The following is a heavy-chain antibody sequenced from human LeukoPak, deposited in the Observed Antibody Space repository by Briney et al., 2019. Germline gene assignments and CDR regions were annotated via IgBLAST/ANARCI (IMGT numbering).Heavy chain of an antibody. D-gene: IGHD3-3*01. CDR2: ISGSGGST. V-gene: IGHV3-23*01. J-gene: IGHJ4*02. CDR1: GFTFSSYA. CDR3: AKRSSGSGYPLDY. Sequence: GGSLRLSCAASGFTFSSYAMSWVRQAPGKGLEWISAISGSGGSTYYADSVKGRFTISRDNSKNTLYLQMNSLRAEDTAVYYCAKRSSGSGYPLDYWGQGTLVTVSS.